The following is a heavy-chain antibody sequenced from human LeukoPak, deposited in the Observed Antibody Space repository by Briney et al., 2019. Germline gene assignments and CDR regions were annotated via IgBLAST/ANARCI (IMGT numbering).Heavy chain of an antibody. CDR3: ARAPITSPFYFDY. J-gene: IGHJ4*02. D-gene: IGHD2-2*01. V-gene: IGHV3-20*04. CDR2: INWSGGST. Sequence: RTGGSLRLSCTASGFAFDEHGMSWVRQVPGKGLEWVSGINWSGGSTGYADPLRGRFTISRDNAKNSLYLQMDSLRAEDTALYYCARAPITSPFYFDYWDQGTLVTVSS. CDR1: GFAFDEHG.